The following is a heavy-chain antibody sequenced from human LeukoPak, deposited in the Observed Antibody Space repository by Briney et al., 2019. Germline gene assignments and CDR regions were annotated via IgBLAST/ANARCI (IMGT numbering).Heavy chain of an antibody. CDR3: ARGYSSGWYDTGLDY. Sequence: SETLSLTCTVSGGSISSSSYYWGWIRQPPGKGLEWIGSIYYTRSTYYNPSLKSRVTISVDTSKNQFSLKLSSVTAADTAVYYCARGYSSGWYDTGLDYWGQGTLVTVSS. CDR1: GGSISSSSYY. D-gene: IGHD6-19*01. J-gene: IGHJ4*02. V-gene: IGHV4-39*01. CDR2: IYYTRST.